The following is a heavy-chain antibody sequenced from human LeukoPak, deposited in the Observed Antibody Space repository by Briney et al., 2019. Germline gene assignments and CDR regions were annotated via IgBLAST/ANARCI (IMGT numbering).Heavy chain of an antibody. Sequence: SETLSLTCAVYGGSFSGYYWSWIRQPPGKGLEWIGEINHSGSTNYNPSLKSRVTISVDTSKNQFSLKLSSVTAADTAVYYCAGGRYGDHYGMDVWGKGTTVTVSS. V-gene: IGHV4-34*01. J-gene: IGHJ6*04. CDR2: INHSGST. CDR1: GGSFSGYY. D-gene: IGHD4-17*01. CDR3: AGGRYGDHYGMDV.